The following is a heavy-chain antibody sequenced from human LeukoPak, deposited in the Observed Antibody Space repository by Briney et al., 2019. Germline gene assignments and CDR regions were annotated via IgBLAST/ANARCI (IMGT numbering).Heavy chain of an antibody. J-gene: IGHJ1*01. Sequence: GGSLRLSCAGSGFTFSNYAMTWVRQAPGKGLEWVSSISSGGHSTYYAGSVKGRFTISRDNSKNTLYLQMNSLRAEDTAVYYCAKGAGQWLVPSEYFQYWGQGTLVTVSS. D-gene: IGHD6-19*01. V-gene: IGHV3-23*01. CDR1: GFTFSNYA. CDR2: ISSGGHST. CDR3: AKGAGQWLVPSEYFQY.